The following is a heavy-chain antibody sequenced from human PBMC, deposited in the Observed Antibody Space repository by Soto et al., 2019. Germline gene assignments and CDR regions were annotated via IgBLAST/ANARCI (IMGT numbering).Heavy chain of an antibody. CDR2: IKSKTDGGTT. V-gene: IGHV3-15*01. D-gene: IGHD2-2*01. J-gene: IGHJ6*03. CDR1: GFTFSNAW. CDR3: TTENLGYCSSTSCPNYYYYYMDV. Sequence: GESLKISCAASGFTFSNAWMSWVRQAPGKGLEWVGRIKSKTDGGTTDYAAPVKGRFTISRDDSKNTLYLQMNSLKTEDTAVYYCTTENLGYCSSTSCPNYYYYYMDVWGKGTTVTVSS.